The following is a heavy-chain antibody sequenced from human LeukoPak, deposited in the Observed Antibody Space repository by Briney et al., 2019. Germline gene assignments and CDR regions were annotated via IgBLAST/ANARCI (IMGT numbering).Heavy chain of an antibody. V-gene: IGHV4-34*01. CDR2: INDSGRS. CDR3: ARTTEGGYTYDYFYYYYMDV. D-gene: IGHD5-18*01. Sequence: SETLSLTCGVYGGSFSGYYWSWIRQPPGKGLEWIGEINDSGRSNYKSSLKSRVTISVDTSKNQFSLKLSSVTAADTAVYYCARTTEGGYTYDYFYYYYMDVWGKGTTVTISS. J-gene: IGHJ6*03. CDR1: GGSFSGYY.